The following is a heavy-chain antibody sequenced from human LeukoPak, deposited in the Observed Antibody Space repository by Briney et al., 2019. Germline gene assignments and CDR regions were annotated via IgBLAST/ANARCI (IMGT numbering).Heavy chain of an antibody. CDR2: IIPIFGTA. J-gene: IGHJ6*03. Sequence: GASVKVSCKASGYTFTSYGISWVRQAPGQGLEWMGGIIPIFGTANYAQKFQGRVTITTDESTSTAYMELSSLRSEDTAVYYCARAVHDDLNYYYYMDVWGKGTTVTVSS. CDR3: ARAVHDDLNYYYYMDV. D-gene: IGHD3-3*01. CDR1: GYTFTSYG. V-gene: IGHV1-69*05.